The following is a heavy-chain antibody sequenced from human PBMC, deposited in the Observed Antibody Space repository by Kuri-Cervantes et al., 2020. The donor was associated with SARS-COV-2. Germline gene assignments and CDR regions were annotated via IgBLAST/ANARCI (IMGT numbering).Heavy chain of an antibody. CDR2: VNHRGST. J-gene: IGHJ4*02. CDR1: GESFSGYY. V-gene: IGHV4-34*01. D-gene: IGHD3-22*01. CDR3: ARGDSSGYYYYFDY. Sequence: SETLSLTCAFYGESFSGYYWNWIRQSPGKGLEWIGEVNHRGSTNYNPSLKSRVTISVDTSSKQFSLHLSSVTAADTAVYYCARGDSSGYYYYFDYWGQGTLVTVSS.